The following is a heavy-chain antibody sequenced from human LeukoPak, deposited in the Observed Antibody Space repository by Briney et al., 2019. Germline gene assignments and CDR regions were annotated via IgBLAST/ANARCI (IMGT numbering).Heavy chain of an antibody. D-gene: IGHD2-2*01. CDR1: GYSFTSGHY. CDR2: IYHTGSA. V-gene: IGHV4-38-2*01. Sequence: KSSETLSLTCSVSGYSFTSGHYWGWIRQPPGKGLEWIANIYHTGSAHYNPSLKSRVTISVDTSKNQFSLKLSSVTAADTAVYHCARYCTSTTCILRGFDYWGQGTLVTVSS. CDR3: ARYCTSTTCILRGFDY. J-gene: IGHJ4*02.